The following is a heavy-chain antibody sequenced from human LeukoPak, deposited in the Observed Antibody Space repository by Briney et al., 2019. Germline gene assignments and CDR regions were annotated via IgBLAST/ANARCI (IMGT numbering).Heavy chain of an antibody. Sequence: SGGSLGLSCAASGLTFDAYAIHWVRQAPGRGLEWVSLISGDGGSTYYADSVKGRFTISRDNSKNSVYLQMNSLRTEDTALYYCAKDIYCIGGSCYSHFDYWGQGTLVTVSS. J-gene: IGHJ4*02. CDR3: AKDIYCIGGSCYSHFDY. CDR2: ISGDGGST. D-gene: IGHD2-15*01. CDR1: GLTFDAYA. V-gene: IGHV3-43*02.